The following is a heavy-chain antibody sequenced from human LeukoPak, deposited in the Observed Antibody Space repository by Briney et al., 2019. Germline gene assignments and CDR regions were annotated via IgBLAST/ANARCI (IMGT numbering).Heavy chain of an antibody. CDR3: ARGQYYYGSGSFYYYYGMDV. CDR2: INHSGST. D-gene: IGHD3-10*01. CDR1: GGSFSGYY. J-gene: IGHJ6*02. V-gene: IGHV4-34*01. Sequence: PSETLSLTCAVYGGSFSGYYWSWIRQPPGKGLEWIGEINHSGSTNYNPSLKSRVTISVDTSKNQFSLKLSSVTAADTAVYYGARGQYYYGSGSFYYYYGMDVWGQGTTVTVSS.